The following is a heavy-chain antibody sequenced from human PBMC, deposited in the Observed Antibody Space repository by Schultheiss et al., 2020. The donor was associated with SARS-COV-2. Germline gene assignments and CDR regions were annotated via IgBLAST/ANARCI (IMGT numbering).Heavy chain of an antibody. CDR2: IYYSGST. Sequence: SETLSLTCTVSGGSISSSSYYWGWIRQPPGKGLEWIGSIYYSGSTYYNPSLKSRVTISVDTSKNRFSLKLSSVTAADTAVYYCARVVPAAIRWFDPWGQGNLVTGSS. CDR1: GGSISSSSYY. V-gene: IGHV4-39*07. CDR3: ARVVPAAIRWFDP. D-gene: IGHD2-2*01. J-gene: IGHJ5*02.